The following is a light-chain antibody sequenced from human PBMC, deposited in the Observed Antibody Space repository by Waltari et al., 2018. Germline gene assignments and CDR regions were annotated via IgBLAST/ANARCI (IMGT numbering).Light chain of an antibody. CDR1: ALPDQY. CDR3: QSADSSGTL. J-gene: IGLJ2*01. V-gene: IGLV3-25*03. CDR2: KDS. Sequence: SSELTQSPSVSVSPGQTARITCSGDALPDQYAFWYQQKPGQAPVLVIYKDSDRPSGIPERFSGSSSGTIVTLTISGVQAEDEADYYCQSADSSGTLFGGGTRLTVL.